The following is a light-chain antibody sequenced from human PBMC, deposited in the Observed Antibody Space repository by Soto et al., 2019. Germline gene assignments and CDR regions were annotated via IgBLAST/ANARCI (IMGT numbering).Light chain of an antibody. CDR2: GNNN. Sequence: QSVLTQPPSGPGAPGRRVTISCTGSSSNIGPGYDVHWYQQLPGTAPELLIYGNNNKRPSGGPDRCSGSKSGTSSSLAITGLQLQDEAAYSCQSYDNRLRAYVFGTETKGTAL. V-gene: IGLV1-40*01. CDR1: SSNIGPGYD. CDR3: QSYDNRLRAYV. J-gene: IGLJ1*01.